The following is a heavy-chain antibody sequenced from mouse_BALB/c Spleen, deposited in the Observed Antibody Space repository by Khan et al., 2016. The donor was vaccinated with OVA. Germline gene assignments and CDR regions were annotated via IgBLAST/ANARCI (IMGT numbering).Heavy chain of an antibody. V-gene: IGHV1-85*01. Sequence: QVQLQQSGTELVKPGASVKLSCKASGYTFTSYDINWVRQRPEQGLEWIGWIFPGDDNTNYNEKFKGKATLTTDKSSSTAYMKRSRLTSEDSAVYFCARRRGSMDYWGQGTSVTVSS. CDR1: GYTFTSYD. CDR2: IFPGDDNT. CDR3: ARRRGSMDY. J-gene: IGHJ4*01.